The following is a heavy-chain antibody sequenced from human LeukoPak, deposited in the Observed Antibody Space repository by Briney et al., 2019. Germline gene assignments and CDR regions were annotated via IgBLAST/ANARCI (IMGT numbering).Heavy chain of an antibody. V-gene: IGHV1-18*04. CDR1: GYTFTSYG. CDR2: ISAYKGNT. J-gene: IGHJ6*02. Sequence: GASVKVSCKASGYTFTSYGISWVRQAPGQGLEWMGWISAYKGNTNYAQKLQGRVTMTTDTSTSTAYMELRSLRSDDTAVYYCARAHYYGSGSYYSGYYYGMDVWGQGTTVTVSS. CDR3: ARAHYYGSGSYYSGYYYGMDV. D-gene: IGHD3-10*01.